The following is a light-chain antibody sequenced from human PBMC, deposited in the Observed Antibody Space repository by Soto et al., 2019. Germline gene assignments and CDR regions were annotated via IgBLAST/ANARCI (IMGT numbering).Light chain of an antibody. CDR2: GTS. Sequence: TLSLSPGERATLSCRASQSVASRNLAWYQQRSGQAPRLLIYGTSSRAIHTPDRFSGSGSGTDFTLTISDLEPEDFAVYFCQHFGSSLWTFGQGTKVDIK. CDR1: QSVASRN. CDR3: QHFGSSLWT. J-gene: IGKJ1*01. V-gene: IGKV3-20*01.